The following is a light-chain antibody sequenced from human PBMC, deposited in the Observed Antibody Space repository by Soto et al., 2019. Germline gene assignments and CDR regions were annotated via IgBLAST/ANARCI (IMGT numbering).Light chain of an antibody. CDR3: QQSYSRT. Sequence: DIQMTQSPSSLSASVVDRVTITCRASQSISTYLNWYQQKPGKAPKVLIYAASTLQSGVPSRFSGSGSETDFTLTISSLQPEDFATYYCQQSYSRTFGQGTKVDIK. V-gene: IGKV1-39*01. CDR1: QSISTY. J-gene: IGKJ1*01. CDR2: AAS.